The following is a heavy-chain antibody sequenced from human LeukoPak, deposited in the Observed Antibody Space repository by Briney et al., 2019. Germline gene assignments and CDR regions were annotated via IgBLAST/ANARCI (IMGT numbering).Heavy chain of an antibody. Sequence: GESLQISCKGSGYSFTSYWIGWVRPLPGKGLEGMGILYPADSDTRYSPSFPAQVTLSADKSIRTASLQWSSLKASDTAMYYCACRSYYYDSSPYDYWGQGTLVTVSS. CDR2: LYPADSDT. CDR3: ACRSYYYDSSPYDY. J-gene: IGHJ4*02. V-gene: IGHV5-51*01. D-gene: IGHD3-22*01. CDR1: GYSFTSYW.